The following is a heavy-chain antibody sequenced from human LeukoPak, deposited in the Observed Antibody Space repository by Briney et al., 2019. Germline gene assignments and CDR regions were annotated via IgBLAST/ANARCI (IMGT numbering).Heavy chain of an antibody. CDR2: ISSSSSTI. Sequence: GGSLRLSCAASGFTFSSYSMNWVRQAPGKGLEWVSYISSSSSTIYYADSVKGRFTISRDSSKNTLYLHTNSLRPEDTAVYYCARTLRFRGYYFDYWGQGTLVTVSS. J-gene: IGHJ4*02. CDR3: ARTLRFRGYYFDY. V-gene: IGHV3-48*01. CDR1: GFTFSSYS. D-gene: IGHD3-10*01.